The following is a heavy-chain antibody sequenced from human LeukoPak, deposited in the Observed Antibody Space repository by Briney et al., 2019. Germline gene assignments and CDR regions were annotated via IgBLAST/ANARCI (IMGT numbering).Heavy chain of an antibody. CDR2: ISGSGGNT. D-gene: IGHD3-10*01. CDR3: ANKNRGCWSLDY. J-gene: IGHJ4*02. V-gene: IGHV3-23*01. Sequence: GGSLRLSCAASGFTFSSYEMNWVRQAPGKGLEWVSAISGSGGNTYYADSVKGRFTISRDNSKNTLYLQMNSLRAEDTAVYYCANKNRGCWSLDYWGQGTLVTVSS. CDR1: GFTFSSYE.